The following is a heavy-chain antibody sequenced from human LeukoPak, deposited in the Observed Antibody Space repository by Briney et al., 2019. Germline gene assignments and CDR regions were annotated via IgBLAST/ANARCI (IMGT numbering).Heavy chain of an antibody. CDR1: GFTVSSNY. D-gene: IGHD6-13*01. Sequence: GGFLRLSCAASGFTVSSNYMSWVRQAPGKGLEWVSVIYSGGSTYYADSVKGRFTISRDNSKNTLYLQMNSLRAEDTAVYYCARDGSVAAAGTTYYGMDVWGQGTTVTVSS. CDR3: ARDGSVAAAGTTYYGMDV. J-gene: IGHJ6*02. CDR2: IYSGGST. V-gene: IGHV3-53*01.